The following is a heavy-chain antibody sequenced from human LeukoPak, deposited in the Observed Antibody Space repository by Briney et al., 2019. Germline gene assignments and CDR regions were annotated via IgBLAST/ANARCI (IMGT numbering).Heavy chain of an antibody. J-gene: IGHJ4*02. CDR3: ATDLGSMYGLSY. Sequence: GGSLRLSCAASGFTFTIAWMTWVRQAPGKGLEWVGLIKSKAEGGTADFGAPVKGRFAISRDDSKNTLYLQMNSLKIEDTAVYYCATDLGSMYGLSYWGQGTLVTVSS. V-gene: IGHV3-15*01. CDR1: GFTFTIAW. CDR2: IKSKAEGGTA. D-gene: IGHD2-8*01.